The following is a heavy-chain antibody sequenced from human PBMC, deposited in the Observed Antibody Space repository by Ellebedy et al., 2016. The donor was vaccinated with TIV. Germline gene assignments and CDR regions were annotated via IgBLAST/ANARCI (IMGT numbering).Heavy chain of an antibody. J-gene: IGHJ6*02. CDR1: GGTFSSYA. V-gene: IGHV1-18*01. Sequence: ASVKVSCKASGGTFSSYAISWVRQAPGQGLEWMGWISAYNGNTNYAQKLQGRVTMTTDTSTSTAYMELRSLRSEDTAVYYCARADYYGSVYYYYGMDVWGQGTTVTVSS. CDR2: ISAYNGNT. CDR3: ARADYYGSVYYYYGMDV. D-gene: IGHD3-10*01.